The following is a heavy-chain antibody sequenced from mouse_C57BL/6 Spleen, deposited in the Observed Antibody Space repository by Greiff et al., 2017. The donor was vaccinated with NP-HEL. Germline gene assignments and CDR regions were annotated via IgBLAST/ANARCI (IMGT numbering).Heavy chain of an antibody. CDR2: IDPSDSYT. V-gene: IGHV1-69*01. D-gene: IGHD3-1*01. CDR1: GYTFTSYW. CDR3: ARKGYKGFAY. J-gene: IGHJ3*01. Sequence: VQLQQPGAELVMPGASVKLSCKASGYTFTSYWMHWVKQRPGQGLEWIGEIDPSDSYTNYNQKFKGKSTLTVDKSSSTAYMQLSSLTSEDSAVYYCARKGYKGFAYWGQGTLVTVSA.